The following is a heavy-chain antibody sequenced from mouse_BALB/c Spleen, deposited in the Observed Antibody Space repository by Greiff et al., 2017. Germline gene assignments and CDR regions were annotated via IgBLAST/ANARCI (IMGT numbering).Heavy chain of an antibody. Sequence: VMLVESGPGLVAPSQSLSITCTVSGFSLTSYGVHWVRQPPGKGLEWLGVIWAGGSTNYNSALMSRLSISKDNSKSQVFLKMNSLQTDDTAMYYCARDYYRYDGWFAYWGQGTLVTVSA. D-gene: IGHD2-14*01. V-gene: IGHV2-9*02. J-gene: IGHJ3*01. CDR3: ARDYYRYDGWFAY. CDR1: GFSLTSYG. CDR2: IWAGGST.